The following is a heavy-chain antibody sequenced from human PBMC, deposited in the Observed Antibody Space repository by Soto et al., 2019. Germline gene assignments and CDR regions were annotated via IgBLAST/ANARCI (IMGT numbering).Heavy chain of an antibody. CDR1: GFTFSSYA. J-gene: IGHJ4*02. V-gene: IGHV3-23*01. CDR3: AKDYVGATFAY. Sequence: EVPLLESGGGLVQPGGSLRLSCAASGFTFSSYAMSWVRQAPGKGLEWVSAISGSGGSTYYADSVKGRFTISRDNSKNTLYLQMNSLSAEDTAVYYCAKDYVGATFAYWGQGTLVTVSS. CDR2: ISGSGGST. D-gene: IGHD1-26*01.